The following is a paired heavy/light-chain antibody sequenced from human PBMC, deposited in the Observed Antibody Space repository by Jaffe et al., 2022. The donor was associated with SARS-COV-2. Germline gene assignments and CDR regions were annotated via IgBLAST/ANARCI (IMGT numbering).Light chain of an antibody. V-gene: IGKV1-12*01. CDR2: VAS. CDR1: HGISSW. CDR3: QQTHSFPIT. J-gene: IGKJ5*01. Sequence: DIQLNQSPSSVSASVGDRVTITCRASHGISSWLAWYQQKPGKAPKLLIYVASSLESGVPSRFSGTGSGTDFTLIISSLQPDDFATYYCQQTHSFPITFGQGTRLEIK.
Heavy chain of an antibody. CDR1: EISFSSYG. V-gene: IGHV3-23*01. CDR2: ISGNGVTT. D-gene: IGHD3-10*01. CDR3: AKENLAGSQTEKTFYQYGMDV. Sequence: VQLLESGGGLVQSGGSLRLSCAASEISFSSYGMNWVRQAPGKGLEWVAVISGNGVTTYYADSVEGRFTISRDNSKNTLYLQMNSLRVEDTAVYYCAKENLAGSQTEKTFYQYGMDVWGRGTTVTVSS. J-gene: IGHJ6*02.